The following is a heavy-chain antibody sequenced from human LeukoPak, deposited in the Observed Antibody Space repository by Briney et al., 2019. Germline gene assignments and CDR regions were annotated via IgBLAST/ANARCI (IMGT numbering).Heavy chain of an antibody. Sequence: GGSLRLSCTDSGFTVSSNSMSWVRQAPGKGLEWVSFIYSDNTHYSDSVTGRFTISRDNSKNTLYLQMNSLRAEDTAVYYCARGAGAYSHPYDYWGQGTLVTVSS. V-gene: IGHV3-53*01. D-gene: IGHD4/OR15-4a*01. J-gene: IGHJ4*02. CDR2: IYSDNT. CDR1: GFTVSSNS. CDR3: ARGAGAYSHPYDY.